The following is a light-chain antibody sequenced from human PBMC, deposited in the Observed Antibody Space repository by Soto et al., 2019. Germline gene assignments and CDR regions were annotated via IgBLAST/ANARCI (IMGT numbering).Light chain of an antibody. CDR2: EVS. Sequence: QSALTQPASVSGSPGQSITISCTGTSSDVGSYNLVSWYQQHPGKAPKLMIYEVSKRPSGVSNRLSGSKSGNTASLTISGLQAEDEADYYCCSYAGSSTSLFGGGTQLTVL. V-gene: IGLV2-23*02. CDR1: SSDVGSYNL. J-gene: IGLJ2*01. CDR3: CSYAGSSTSL.